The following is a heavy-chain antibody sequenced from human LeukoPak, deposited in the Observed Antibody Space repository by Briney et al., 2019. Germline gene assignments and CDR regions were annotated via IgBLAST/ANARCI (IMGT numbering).Heavy chain of an antibody. CDR1: GTSFSSYY. CDR3: ARMTTGHDF. D-gene: IGHD4-17*01. Sequence: KPSETLSLTCAVSGTSFSSYYWSWIRQPPGKGLEWIGEVNHSGYTNDNPSLKSRVTISVDTSKNQFSLRLRSVTAADTAVYFCARMTTGHDFWGQGTLATVSS. V-gene: IGHV4-34*01. J-gene: IGHJ4*02. CDR2: VNHSGYT.